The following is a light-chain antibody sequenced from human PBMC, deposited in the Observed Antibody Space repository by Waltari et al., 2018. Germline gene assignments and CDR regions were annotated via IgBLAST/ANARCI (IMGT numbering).Light chain of an antibody. CDR1: SSDVGGYNL. CDR3: CSYAGSSTPVV. CDR2: EVS. V-gene: IGLV2-23*02. Sequence: QSALTQPAPVSGSPGQSITISCTGTSSDVGGYNLVSWHQQHPGKAPKLMIYEVSKRPSGVSNRFSGSKSGNTASLTISGLQAEDEADYYCCSYAGSSTPVVFGGGTKLTVL. J-gene: IGLJ2*01.